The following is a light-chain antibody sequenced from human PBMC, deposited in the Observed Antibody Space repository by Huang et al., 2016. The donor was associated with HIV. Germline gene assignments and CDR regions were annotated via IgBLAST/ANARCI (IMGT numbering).Light chain of an antibody. V-gene: IGKV3-20*01. CDR1: QIVKKNY. CDR2: GAS. Sequence: EIVLTQYPGTLSLSPGERPTLSCRASQIVKKNYLAWYHQKPGQGPRLLIYGASRMATGIPDRFSSSGSGKDFTLTISRLEPEDFAVYYCQQYDTSPDFGQGTRLEIK. J-gene: IGKJ5*01. CDR3: QQYDTSPD.